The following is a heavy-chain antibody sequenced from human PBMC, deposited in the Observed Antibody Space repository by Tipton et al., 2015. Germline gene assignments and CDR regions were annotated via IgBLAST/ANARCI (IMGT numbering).Heavy chain of an antibody. V-gene: IGHV1-8*01. D-gene: IGHD3-3*01. CDR3: ARAFWSGFYRGYFDF. Sequence: QVQLVQSGAEVKKPGASVKVSCKASGYSFTTYDIIWVRQATGQGLEWMGWMNPNSGNTGYAQKFQGRVTMTRSTSISTAFMDLSSLRSEDTAVYYCARAFWSGFYRGYFDFWGQGTLVTVSS. J-gene: IGHJ4*02. CDR1: GYSFTTYD. CDR2: MNPNSGNT.